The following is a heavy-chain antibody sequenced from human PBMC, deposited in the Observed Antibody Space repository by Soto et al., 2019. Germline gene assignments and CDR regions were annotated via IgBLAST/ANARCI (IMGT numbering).Heavy chain of an antibody. CDR2: ISTTSSYI. CDR1: GFTFRSYS. V-gene: IGHV3-21*01. CDR3: GREGDDYGDYKCAFDI. Sequence: EVQMVESGGGLVKPGGSLRLSCEASGFTFRSYSMTWVRQAPGKGLECVSAISTTSSYIYYGDSVKGRFTISRDNAKKSLFLQMNSLRALDTAIYYCGREGDDYGDYKCAFDIWGQGTTFTFSS. J-gene: IGHJ3*02. D-gene: IGHD4-17*01.